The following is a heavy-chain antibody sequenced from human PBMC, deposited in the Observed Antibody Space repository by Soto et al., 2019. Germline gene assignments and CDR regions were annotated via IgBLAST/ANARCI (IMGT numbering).Heavy chain of an antibody. CDR3: ARDQDVLRYFDWFPKGFPDY. CDR1: GFTFSSYA. D-gene: IGHD3-9*01. CDR2: ISYDGSNK. J-gene: IGHJ4*02. V-gene: IGHV3-30-3*01. Sequence: QVQLVESGGGVVQPGRSLRLSCAASGFTFSSYAMHWVRQAPGKGLEWVAVISYDGSNKYYADSVKGRFTISRDNSKNTLYLQMNSLRAEDTAVYYCARDQDVLRYFDWFPKGFPDYWGQGTLVTVSS.